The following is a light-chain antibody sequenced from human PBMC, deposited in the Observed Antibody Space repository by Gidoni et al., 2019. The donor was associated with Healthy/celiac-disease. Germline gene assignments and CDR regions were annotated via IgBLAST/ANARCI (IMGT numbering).Light chain of an antibody. J-gene: IGKJ5*01. CDR3: QQSYSTPT. V-gene: IGKV1-39*01. CDR2: AAS. CDR1: TSISSY. Sequence: DIQMTQSPSSLSASVGDRVTITCRASTSISSYLNWYQQKPGKAPKLLIYAASSLQSGVPSRFSGSGSGTYFTLTISSLQPEDFATYYCQQSYSTPTFGQGTRLEIK.